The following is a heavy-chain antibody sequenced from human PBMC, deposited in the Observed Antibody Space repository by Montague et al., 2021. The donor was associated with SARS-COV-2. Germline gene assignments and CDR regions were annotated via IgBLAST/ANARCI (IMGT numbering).Heavy chain of an antibody. CDR1: GFSLSSSGVG. J-gene: IGHJ4*02. CDR2: IYWADDT. Sequence: PALVKPTQTLTLTCTFSGFSLSSSGVGVGWIRQPPGNAPEWLALIYWADDTRYSPPLKSRLTVTKGTSKNQVVLTLTNMDTVDTATYFCAHIRRMYYFDDWGQGTLVTVSS. CDR3: AHIRRMYYFDD. D-gene: IGHD2/OR15-2a*01. V-gene: IGHV2-5*02.